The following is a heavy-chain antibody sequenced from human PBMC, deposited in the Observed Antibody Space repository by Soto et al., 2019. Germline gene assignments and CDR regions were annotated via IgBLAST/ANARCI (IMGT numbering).Heavy chain of an antibody. CDR1: GFTFSSYG. V-gene: IGHV3-23*01. D-gene: IGHD2-2*01. CDR2: ISHSGGNT. Sequence: EVQLLESGGGLVQPGGSLRLSCAASGFTFSSYGMSWVRQAPGKGLEWVSAISHSGGNTYYADSVKGRFAISRDNSKNTLYLQMNSLRAEDTAVYYCAPFILCSSTSCYGREGGYWGQGTLVTVSS. CDR3: APFILCSSTSCYGREGGY. J-gene: IGHJ4*02.